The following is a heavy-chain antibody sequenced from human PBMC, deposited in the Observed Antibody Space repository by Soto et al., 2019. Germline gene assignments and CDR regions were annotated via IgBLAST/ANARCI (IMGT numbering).Heavy chain of an antibody. V-gene: IGHV4-39*01. CDR3: ARHGLGMVRGVGYYYYGMEV. Sequence: SETLSLTCTVSGGSISSSSYYWGWIRQPPGKGREGIGSFYYSGSTYYNPSLKSRVTISVDTSKNQFSLKLSSVAAADTAVYYCARHGLGMVRGVGYYYYGMEVWGQGTTVTVSS. CDR2: FYYSGST. J-gene: IGHJ6*02. CDR1: GGSISSSSYY. D-gene: IGHD3-10*01.